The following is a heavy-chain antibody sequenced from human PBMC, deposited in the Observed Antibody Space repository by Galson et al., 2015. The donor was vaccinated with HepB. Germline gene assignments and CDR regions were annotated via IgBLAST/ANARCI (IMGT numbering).Heavy chain of an antibody. Sequence: PALVKPTQTLTLTCTFSGFSLSTSGMRVSWIRQPPGKALEWLARIDWDDDKFYSSSLKTRLTISKDTSKNQVVLTMTNMDPVDTATYYCARTIGTYYDFWSGYWEYYFDYWGQGTLVTVSS. J-gene: IGHJ4*02. D-gene: IGHD3-3*01. V-gene: IGHV2-70*04. CDR3: ARTIGTYYDFWSGYWEYYFDY. CDR2: IDWDDDK. CDR1: GFSLSTSGMR.